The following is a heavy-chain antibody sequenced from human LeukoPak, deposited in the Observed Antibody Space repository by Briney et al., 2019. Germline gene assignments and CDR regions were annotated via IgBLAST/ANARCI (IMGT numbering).Heavy chain of an antibody. CDR3: ARVRGYSSGGSDY. D-gene: IGHD6-19*01. J-gene: IGHJ4*02. Sequence: SETLSLTCTVSGGSISNYYWNWIRQPPGKGLEWIGYIYYTGNTNYNPSLKSRVTISVDTSKNQFSLKLSSVTAADTAVYYCARVRGYSSGGSDYWGQGTLVTVSS. V-gene: IGHV4-59*12. CDR2: IYYTGNT. CDR1: GGSISNYY.